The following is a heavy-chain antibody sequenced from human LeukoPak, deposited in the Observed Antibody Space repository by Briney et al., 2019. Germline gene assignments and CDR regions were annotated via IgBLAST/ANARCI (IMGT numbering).Heavy chain of an antibody. D-gene: IGHD1-26*01. CDR2: IYYSGST. CDR1: GGSLSSYY. J-gene: IGHJ3*02. Sequence: SETLSLTCAVYGGSLSSYYWGWIRQPPGKGLEWIGSIYYSGSTYYNPSLKSRVTISVDTSKNQFSLKLSSVTAADTAVYYCARVSPGSGDAFDIWGQGTMVTVSS. CDR3: ARVSPGSGDAFDI. V-gene: IGHV4-39*07.